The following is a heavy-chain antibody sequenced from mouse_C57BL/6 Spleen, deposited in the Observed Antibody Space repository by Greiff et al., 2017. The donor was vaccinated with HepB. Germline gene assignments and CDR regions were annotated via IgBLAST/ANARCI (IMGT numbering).Heavy chain of an antibody. Sequence: VQLQQSGAELVRPGASVTLSCKASGYTFTDYEMHWVKQTPVHGLEWIGAIDPETGGTAYNQKFKGKAILTADKSSSTAYMELRSLTSEDSAVYYWTRYDGSSSAWFAYWGQGTLVTVSA. J-gene: IGHJ3*01. D-gene: IGHD1-1*01. CDR2: IDPETGGT. CDR1: GYTFTDYE. CDR3: TRYDGSSSAWFAY. V-gene: IGHV1-15*01.